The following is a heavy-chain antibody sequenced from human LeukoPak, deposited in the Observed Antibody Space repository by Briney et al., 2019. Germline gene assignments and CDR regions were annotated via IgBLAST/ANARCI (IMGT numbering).Heavy chain of an antibody. D-gene: IGHD2-2*01. CDR3: ARVGSKGDIVVVPAAMDFDY. CDR2: INHSGST. V-gene: IGHV4-34*01. CDR1: GGSFSGYY. J-gene: IGHJ4*02. Sequence: SETLSLTCAVYGGSFSGYYWSWIRQPPGKGLEWIGEINHSGSTNYNPSLKSRVTISVDTSKNQFSLKLSSVTAADTAVYYCARVGSKGDIVVVPAAMDFDYWGQGTLVTVSS.